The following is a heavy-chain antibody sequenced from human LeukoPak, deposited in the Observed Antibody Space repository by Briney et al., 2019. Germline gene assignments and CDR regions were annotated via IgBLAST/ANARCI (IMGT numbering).Heavy chain of an antibody. J-gene: IGHJ4*02. CDR2: IQQGGFEK. CDR1: GFTFSSYS. D-gene: IGHD3-10*01. Sequence: GGSLRLSCAASGFTFSSYSMNWVRQAPGKGLEWVAHIQQGGFEKYYVDSVKGRFTISRDNGKNSLYLQMNDLRAEDTAVYYCATEAYYHFDYWGQGTLVTVSS. CDR3: ATEAYYHFDY. V-gene: IGHV3-7*01.